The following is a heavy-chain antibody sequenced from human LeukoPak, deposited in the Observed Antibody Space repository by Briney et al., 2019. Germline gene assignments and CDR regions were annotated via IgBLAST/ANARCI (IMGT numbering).Heavy chain of an antibody. J-gene: IGHJ4*02. Sequence: SETLSLTCSVSGGSISSYSWSWIRQPPGKGLEWIGYINYSGSTNYNPSLKSRVTISVDTSKNQFSLKLSSVTAADTAVYFCARDSYYYDSSRYYSTCLDYWGQGTLVTVSS. CDR3: ARDSYYYDSSRYYSTCLDY. V-gene: IGHV4-59*12. D-gene: IGHD3-22*01. CDR2: INYSGST. CDR1: GGSISSYS.